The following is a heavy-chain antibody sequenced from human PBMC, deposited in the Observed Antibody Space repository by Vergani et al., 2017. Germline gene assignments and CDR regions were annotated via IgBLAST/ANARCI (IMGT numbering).Heavy chain of an antibody. CDR3: ANANPRNSGYDCLYCYHAMDV. V-gene: IGHV3-23*01. D-gene: IGHD5-12*01. CDR2: ISGSGGST. CDR1: GFTFNHYA. J-gene: IGHJ6*02. Sequence: EVQLLESGGDLVQPGGSLRLSCAASGFTFNHYAMNWVRQAPGKGLEWVSGISGSGGSTYYAGSVKGRFTISRDSSKNTLYLQMNSLSAGDTAVYYCANANPRNSGYDCLYCYHAMDVWCQGTTVTVSS.